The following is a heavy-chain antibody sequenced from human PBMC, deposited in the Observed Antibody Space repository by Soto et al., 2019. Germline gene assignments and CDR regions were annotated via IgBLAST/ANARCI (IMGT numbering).Heavy chain of an antibody. V-gene: IGHV3-74*01. J-gene: IGHJ6*03. CDR2: INSDGSST. CDR1: GGPFSSYW. Sequence: PGGSLRLSCAASGGPFSSYWMHWVRQAPGKGLVWVSRINSDGSSTSYADSVKGRFTISRDNAKNTLYLQMNSLRAEDTAVYYCARSKVAELERPPYYYYMDVWGKGTTVTVSS. D-gene: IGHD1-1*01. CDR3: ARSKVAELERPPYYYYMDV.